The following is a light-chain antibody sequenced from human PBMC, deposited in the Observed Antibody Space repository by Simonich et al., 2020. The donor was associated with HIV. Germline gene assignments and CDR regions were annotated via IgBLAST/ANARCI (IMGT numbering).Light chain of an antibody. V-gene: IGKV1-39*01. Sequence: DIQMPQSPSSLSASVGNRVTNTCRASQSISSYLNWYQQKPGEAPKLLIYAASRLQSGVPSRFSGRGSGTDFTITISSLQPEDFATYYSQQSYSTPRTFGQGTKVEIK. J-gene: IGKJ1*01. CDR2: AAS. CDR1: QSISSY. CDR3: QQSYSTPRT.